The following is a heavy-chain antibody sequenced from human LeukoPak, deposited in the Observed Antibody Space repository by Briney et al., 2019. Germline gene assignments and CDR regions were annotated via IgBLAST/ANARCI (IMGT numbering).Heavy chain of an antibody. CDR2: INPNTGVT. CDR1: GYTFTGYY. CDR3: ARDRTTVTTGYYGMDV. V-gene: IGHV1-2*02. D-gene: IGHD4-17*01. Sequence: ASVKVSFKSSGYTFTGYYMHWVRQAPGQGLEWMGWINPNTGVTNYAQTFQGRVTLTRDTSIITAYMELTRLRSDDTAMYYCARDRTTVTTGYYGMDVWGQGTTLTVSS. J-gene: IGHJ6*02.